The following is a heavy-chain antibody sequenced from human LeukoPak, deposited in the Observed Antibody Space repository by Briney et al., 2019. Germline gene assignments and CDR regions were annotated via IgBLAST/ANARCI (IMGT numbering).Heavy chain of an antibody. J-gene: IGHJ4*02. Sequence: SVKVSCKASGGTFSSYAISWVRQAPGQGLEWMGRIIPIFGTANYAQKFQGRVTITTDESTSTAYMELSRLRSEDTAVYYCARNGILTGYFDYWGQGTLVTVSS. V-gene: IGHV1-69*05. CDR3: ARNGILTGYFDY. CDR2: IIPIFGTA. D-gene: IGHD3-9*01. CDR1: GGTFSSYA.